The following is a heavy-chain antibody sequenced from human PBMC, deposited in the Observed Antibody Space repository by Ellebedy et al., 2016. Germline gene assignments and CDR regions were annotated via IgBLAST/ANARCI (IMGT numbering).Heavy chain of an antibody. D-gene: IGHD1-26*01. CDR3: ARDNGAPGSALDY. J-gene: IGHJ4*02. CDR1: GFTFSYYA. Sequence: GGSLRLSCAASGFTFSYYAFHWVRQVPGKGQEWVAFISSDGTKKNHADSVKGRFTISRDTSKNTLSLQMNSLRAEDTAVYYCARDNGAPGSALDYWGQGTLVTVSS. V-gene: IGHV3-30*04. CDR2: ISSDGTKK.